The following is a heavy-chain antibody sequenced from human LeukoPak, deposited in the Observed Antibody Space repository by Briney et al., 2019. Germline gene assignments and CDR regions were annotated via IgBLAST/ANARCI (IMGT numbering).Heavy chain of an antibody. CDR3: TRANDFWSGYSFDY. CDR1: GFTFSSYA. Sequence: GGSLRLSCAASGFTFSSYAMSWVRQAPGKGLEWVGFIRSKAYGGTTEYAASVKGRFTISRDDSKSIAYLQMNSLKTEDTAVYYCTRANDFWSGYSFDYWGQGTLVTVSS. J-gene: IGHJ4*02. V-gene: IGHV3-49*04. CDR2: IRSKAYGGTT. D-gene: IGHD3-3*01.